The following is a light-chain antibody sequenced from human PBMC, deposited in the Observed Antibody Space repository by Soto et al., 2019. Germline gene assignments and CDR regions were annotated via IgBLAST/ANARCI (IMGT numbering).Light chain of an antibody. V-gene: IGLV1-51*01. Sequence: SVLTQPPSVSAAPGQKVTISCSGSSSNIGNNYVSWYQQLPGTAPKLLIYDNNKRPSGIPDRFSGSKSGTSATLGITGLQTGDEADYYCGTWDSSLSAYVFGPGTKV. CDR2: DNN. CDR1: SSNIGNNY. CDR3: GTWDSSLSAYV. J-gene: IGLJ1*01.